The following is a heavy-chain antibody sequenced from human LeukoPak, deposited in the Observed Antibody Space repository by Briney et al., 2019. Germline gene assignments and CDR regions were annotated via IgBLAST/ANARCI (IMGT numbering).Heavy chain of an antibody. CDR3: ARGSWSAAGTSIDY. CDR2: IESDGSST. CDR1: GFTFRTYW. J-gene: IGHJ4*02. V-gene: IGHV3-74*01. Sequence: GGSLRPSCAASGFTFRTYWMNWVAQAPGKGLVWVSRIESDGSSTSYADSVKGRFTISRDNAANTLYLQMNSLRAEDTAVYYCARGSWSAAGTSIDYWGQGTLVTVSS. D-gene: IGHD6-13*01.